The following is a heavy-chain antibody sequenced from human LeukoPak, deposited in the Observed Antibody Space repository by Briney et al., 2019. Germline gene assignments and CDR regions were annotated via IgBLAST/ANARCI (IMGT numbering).Heavy chain of an antibody. V-gene: IGHV4-34*01. D-gene: IGHD4-23*01. CDR1: GGSFSGYY. CDR2: INHSGST. Sequence: PSETLSLTCAVYGGSFSGYYWSWIRQPPGKGLEWIGEINHSGSTNYNPSLKSRVTISVDTSKNQFSLKLSSVTAADTAVYYCARVVGYGGNSIDYWGQGTLVTVSS. J-gene: IGHJ4*02. CDR3: ARVVGYGGNSIDY.